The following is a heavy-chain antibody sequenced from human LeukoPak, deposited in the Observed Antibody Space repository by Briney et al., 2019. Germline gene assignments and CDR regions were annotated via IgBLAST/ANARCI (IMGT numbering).Heavy chain of an antibody. J-gene: IGHJ4*02. D-gene: IGHD3-10*01. CDR1: GLTFSSYG. CDR3: AVYGSGSYYTTTFDY. Sequence: GGSLRLSCAASGLTFSSYGMHWVRQAPGKGLEWVAVIGYDGSDIYYADSVKGRFTISRDNSKNTLYLQMNSLRAEDTAVYYCAVYGSGSYYTTTFDYWGQGTLVTVSS. V-gene: IGHV3-30*02. CDR2: IGYDGSDI.